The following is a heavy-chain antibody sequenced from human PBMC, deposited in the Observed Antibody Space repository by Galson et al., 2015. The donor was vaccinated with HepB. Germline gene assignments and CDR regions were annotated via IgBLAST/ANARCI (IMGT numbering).Heavy chain of an antibody. CDR2: IYYSGST. Sequence: SETLSLTCTVSGGSISHYYWNWIRQPPGKGLEWIGYIYYSGSTKYNPSLKSRVTISVDTSKNQFSLKLSSVTAADTAVYYCARSDYGDSNDAFDIWGQGTMVTVSS. J-gene: IGHJ3*02. V-gene: IGHV4-59*08. CDR3: ARSDYGDSNDAFDI. D-gene: IGHD4-17*01. CDR1: GGSISHYY.